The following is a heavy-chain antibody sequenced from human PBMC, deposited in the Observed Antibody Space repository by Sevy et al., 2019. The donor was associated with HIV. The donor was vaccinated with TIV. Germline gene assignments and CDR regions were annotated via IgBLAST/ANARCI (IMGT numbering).Heavy chain of an antibody. Sequence: GGSLRLSCAASGFTVSSNYMTWVRQAPGKGLEWVSVIYSGGNTYYADSVKGRFTISRDNFNNTLFLQMNTLRPEDTAVYYCASDAPGDFVWGSYLTHWGRGTLVTVSS. CDR2: IYSGGNT. V-gene: IGHV3-53*01. CDR3: ASDAPGDFVWGSYLTH. CDR1: GFTVSSNY. D-gene: IGHD3-16*02. J-gene: IGHJ4*02.